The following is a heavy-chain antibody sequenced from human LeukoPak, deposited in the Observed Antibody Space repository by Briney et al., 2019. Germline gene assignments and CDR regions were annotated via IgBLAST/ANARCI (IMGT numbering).Heavy chain of an antibody. D-gene: IGHD3-10*01. Sequence: ASVKVSCKASGYTFTSYGTSWVRQAPGQGLEWMGWISAYNGNTNYAQKLQGRVTMTTDTSTSTAYMELRSLRSDDTAVCYCAREAYYYGSGSYYKYGAFDIWGQGTMVTVSS. CDR1: GYTFTSYG. J-gene: IGHJ3*02. V-gene: IGHV1-18*01. CDR2: ISAYNGNT. CDR3: AREAYYYGSGSYYKYGAFDI.